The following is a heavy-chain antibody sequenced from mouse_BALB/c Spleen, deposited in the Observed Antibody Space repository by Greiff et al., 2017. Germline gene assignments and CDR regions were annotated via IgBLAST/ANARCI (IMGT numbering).Heavy chain of an antibody. CDR1: GYTFTSYT. D-gene: IGHD1-1*01. CDR3: ARFYYGSSYRYFDV. J-gene: IGHJ1*01. Sequence: QVQLQQSAAELARPGASVKMSCKASGYTFTSYTMHWVKQRPGQGLEWIGYINPSSGYTEYNQKFKDKTTLTADKSSSTAYMQLSSLTSEDSAVYYCARFYYGSSYRYFDVWGAGTTVTVSS. V-gene: IGHV1-4*02. CDR2: INPSSGYT.